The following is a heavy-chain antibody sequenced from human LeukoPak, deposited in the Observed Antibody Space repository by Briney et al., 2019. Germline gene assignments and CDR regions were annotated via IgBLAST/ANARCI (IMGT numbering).Heavy chain of an antibody. CDR1: GYTFTTYG. D-gene: IGHD6-19*01. J-gene: IGHJ4*02. Sequence: GASVKVSCKASGYTFTTYGISWVRQAPGQGLEWMGWISTYNGNTNYAQKLQGRLTMTTDTSTSTAYMELRSLRSDDTAVYYCARDLTGAVAGTFDYWGQGTLVTVSS. CDR2: ISTYNGNT. CDR3: ARDLTGAVAGTFDY. V-gene: IGHV1-18*01.